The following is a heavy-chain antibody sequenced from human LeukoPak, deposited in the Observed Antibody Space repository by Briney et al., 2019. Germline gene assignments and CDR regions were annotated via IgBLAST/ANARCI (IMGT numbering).Heavy chain of an antibody. CDR2: INEDGSIT. J-gene: IGHJ4*02. CDR3: AKDFTGARDY. CDR1: GFTFSSYW. D-gene: IGHD7-27*01. Sequence: QPGGSLRLSCAASGFTFSSYWFHWVRQTPGKGLVWVSRINEDGSITNYADAVKGRFTISRDKAKNTLYLQMNSLRAEDTALYYCAKDFTGARDYWGQGTLVSVSS. V-gene: IGHV3-74*01.